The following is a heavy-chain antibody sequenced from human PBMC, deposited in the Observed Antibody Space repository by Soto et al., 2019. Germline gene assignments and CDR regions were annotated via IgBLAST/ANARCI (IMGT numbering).Heavy chain of an antibody. V-gene: IGHV3-48*02. CDR3: ARSPYDSSGYFQNNWFDP. Sequence: EVQLVESGGGLVQPGGSLRLSCAASGFTFSSYSMNWVRQAPGKGLEWVSYISSSSSTIYYAESVKGRFTISRDNAKNSLYLQMNSLRDEDTAVYYCARSPYDSSGYFQNNWFDPWGQGTLVTVSS. CDR1: GFTFSSYS. CDR2: ISSSSSTI. J-gene: IGHJ5*02. D-gene: IGHD3-22*01.